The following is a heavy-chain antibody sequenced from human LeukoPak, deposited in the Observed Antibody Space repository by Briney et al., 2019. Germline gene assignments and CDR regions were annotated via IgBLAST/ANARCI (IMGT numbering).Heavy chain of an antibody. CDR2: IYHSGGT. CDR3: ARSSYYYAADAFDI. V-gene: IGHV4-4*02. CDR1: GGSISRRTNW. D-gene: IGHD3-10*01. Sequence: SGTLSLTCAVSGGSISRRTNWWSWVRQPPGKGLEWIGEIYHSGGTNYNPSLKSRITISVDRSQNQFSLKLNSVTAADTAVCYCARSSYYYAADAFDIWGQGTMVTVSS. J-gene: IGHJ3*02.